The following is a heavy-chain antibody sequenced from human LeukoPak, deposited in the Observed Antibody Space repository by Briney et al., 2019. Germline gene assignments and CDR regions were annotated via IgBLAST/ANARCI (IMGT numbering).Heavy chain of an antibody. CDR1: GITLSSYG. CDR2: LSYGGGSN. J-gene: IGHJ4*02. CDR3: AMGGVRGVIRTDYYFDY. Sequence: GGPLRLSCAASGITLSSYGMHWVRQAPGKGLEWVSVLSYGGGSNYYADSVKGRFTISRDNAKNSLYLQMNSLRAEDTAVYYCAMGGVRGVIRTDYYFDYWGQGTLVTVSS. D-gene: IGHD3-10*01. V-gene: IGHV3-30*03.